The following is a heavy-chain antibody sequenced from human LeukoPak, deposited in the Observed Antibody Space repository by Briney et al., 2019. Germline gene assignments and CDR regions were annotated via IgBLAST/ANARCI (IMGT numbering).Heavy chain of an antibody. V-gene: IGHV1-2*02. CDR2: INPKSGGT. J-gene: IGHJ4*02. CDR1: RYTFSAFY. Sequence: ASVKVSCKTSRYTFSAFYIHWVRQAPGQGLEWMGWINPKSGGTRYAQKFQGRVTMTGDTSISTSYMELSRLRPDDTAVYYCARVLGPTSYSDYWGQGTLVTVSS. D-gene: IGHD1-26*01. CDR3: ARVLGPTSYSDY.